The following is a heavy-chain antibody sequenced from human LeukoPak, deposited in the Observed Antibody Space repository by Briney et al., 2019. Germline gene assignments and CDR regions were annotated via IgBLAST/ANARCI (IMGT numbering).Heavy chain of an antibody. J-gene: IGHJ4*02. V-gene: IGHV3-23*01. D-gene: IGHD3-9*01. CDR2: IVGSGGST. CDR3: SKWGDYDVLTGYYDSDF. CDR1: GFTFSNYA. Sequence: GGSLRLSCAASGFTFSNYAMSWVRQAPGKGLEWVSAIVGSGGSTYYADSVKGRFSIYRDNSKNTLFLQMNSLRVEDTALYYCSKWGDYDVLTGYYDSDFWGQGTLVTVSS.